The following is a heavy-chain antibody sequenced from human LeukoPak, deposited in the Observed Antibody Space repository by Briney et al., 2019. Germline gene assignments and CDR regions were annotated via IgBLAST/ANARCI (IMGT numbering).Heavy chain of an antibody. D-gene: IGHD1-26*01. CDR3: ARVVCDSGFYYFDY. CDR2: IYYSGST. J-gene: IGHJ4*02. Sequence: PSETLSLTCTVSGGSISSYYWSWIRQPPGKGLEWIGYIYYSGSTNYNPSLKSRVTISVDTSKNQFSLKLSSVTAADTAVYYCARVVCDSGFYYFDYWGQGTLVTVSS. V-gene: IGHV4-59*01. CDR1: GGSISSYY.